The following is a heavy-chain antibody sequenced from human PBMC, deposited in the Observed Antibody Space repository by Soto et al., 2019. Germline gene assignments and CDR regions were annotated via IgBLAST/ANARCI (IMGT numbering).Heavy chain of an antibody. D-gene: IGHD3-10*01. V-gene: IGHV3-23*01. J-gene: IGHJ4*02. CDR2: IGRSDDST. CDR3: AKGGSGSTYSYLDF. Sequence: EVHLLESGGGLVQPGGSLRLSCAASGFTFRSYAMSWVRQAPGKGLEWVSVIGRSDDSTYYADSVKGRFTISRDNSKNTLYLQVESLRAEDTAVYHCAKGGSGSTYSYLDFWGQGTLVTVSS. CDR1: GFTFRSYA.